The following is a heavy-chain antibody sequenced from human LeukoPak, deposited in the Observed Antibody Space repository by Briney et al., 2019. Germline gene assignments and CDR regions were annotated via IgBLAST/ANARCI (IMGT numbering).Heavy chain of an antibody. CDR3: ARDLGEFVVVPAAPGGWFDP. D-gene: IGHD2-2*01. V-gene: IGHV4-4*07. J-gene: IGHJ5*02. CDR2: IYTSGST. CDR1: GGPISSYY. Sequence: SETLSLICTVSGGPISSYYWSWIRQPAGKGLEWIGRIYTSGSTNYNPSLKSRVTMSVDTSKNQFSLKLSSVTAADTAVYYCARDLGEFVVVPAAPGGWFDPWGQGTLVTVSS.